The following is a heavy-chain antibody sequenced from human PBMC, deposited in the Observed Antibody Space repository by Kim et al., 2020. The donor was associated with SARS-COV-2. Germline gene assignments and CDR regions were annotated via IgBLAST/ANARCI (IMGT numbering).Heavy chain of an antibody. D-gene: IGHD1-26*01. V-gene: IGHV1-18*01. J-gene: IGHJ4*02. CDR1: GYTFTSYG. CDR2: ISAYNGNT. Sequence: ASVKVSCKASGYTFTSYGISWVRQAPGQGLEWMGWISAYNGNTNYAQKLQGRVTMTTDTSTSTAYMELRSLRSDDTAVYYCARGVNLAWEQGLFDYWGQGTLVTVSS. CDR3: ARGVNLAWEQGLFDY.